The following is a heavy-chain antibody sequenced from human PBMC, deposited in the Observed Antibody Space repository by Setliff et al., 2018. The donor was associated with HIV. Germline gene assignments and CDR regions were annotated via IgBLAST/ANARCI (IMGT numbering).Heavy chain of an antibody. V-gene: IGHV1-18*01. CDR1: GYTFTSYD. J-gene: IGHJ3*02. D-gene: IGHD3-16*01. CDR2: ISAYNGNT. Sequence: ASVKVSCKASGYTFTSYDISWVRQATGQGLEWMGWISAYNGNTNYAQKFQGRVTMTTDTSTTTAYVELRSLRSDDTAVYYCARDRSIIMTFGGGNDAFDIWGQGTMVTVSS. CDR3: ARDRSIIMTFGGGNDAFDI.